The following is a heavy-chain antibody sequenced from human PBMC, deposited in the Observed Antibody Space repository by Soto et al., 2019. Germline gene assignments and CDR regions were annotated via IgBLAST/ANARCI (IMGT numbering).Heavy chain of an antibody. V-gene: IGHV4-30-4*01. CDR3: ARGPSGDKVDF. CDR2: IHSGGTT. Sequence: QVQLQEPGPRLVEPSHTLSLTCTVSGASISNGYYSWSWIRQSPGTGLEWIGHIHSGGTTYRNPSLKVRLTIPVEMFKNQLSLKLSSLPAAETAVYYCARGPSGDKVDFSGQGTLVTVSS. CDR1: GASISNGYYS. J-gene: IGHJ4*02. D-gene: IGHD1-26*01.